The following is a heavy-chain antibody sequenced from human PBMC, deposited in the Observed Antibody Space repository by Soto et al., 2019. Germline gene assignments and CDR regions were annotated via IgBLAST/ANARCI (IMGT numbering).Heavy chain of an antibody. CDR3: ARDLGYYASDGYFDY. CDR1: GFTFSDYY. Sequence: PGGSLRLSCAGSGFTFSDYYMSWIRQAPGKGLEWVSYISSSGNIIYYADSVKGRFTISRDNAKNSLYLQMNSLRAEDTAVYYCARDLGYYASDGYFDYCGQGTLVTVSS. J-gene: IGHJ4*02. CDR2: ISSSGNII. V-gene: IGHV3-11*01. D-gene: IGHD3-22*01.